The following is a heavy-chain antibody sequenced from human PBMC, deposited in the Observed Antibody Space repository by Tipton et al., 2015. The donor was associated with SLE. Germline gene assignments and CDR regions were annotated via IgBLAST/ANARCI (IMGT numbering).Heavy chain of an antibody. CDR2: IFSDGSRT. D-gene: IGHD3-10*02. CDR1: GFTFGDYA. Sequence: GSLRLSCTTSGFTFGDYAMTWVRQAPGKGLVWVSRIFSDGSRTTYADSVQGRFTISRDNAKNTLYLLLNSLGAEDTAVYYCARGDYVGYYLDYWGQGTLVTVSS. V-gene: IGHV3-74*01. CDR3: ARGDYVGYYLDY. J-gene: IGHJ4*02.